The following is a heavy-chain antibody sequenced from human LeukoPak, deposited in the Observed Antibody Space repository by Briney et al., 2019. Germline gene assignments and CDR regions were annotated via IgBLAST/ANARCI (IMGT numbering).Heavy chain of an antibody. CDR3: ARDRSPNVPSDAFDI. Sequence: ASVKVSCKASGYTFTGYYMHWVRQAPGQGLEWMGWINPNSGGTNYAQKFQGWVTMTRDTSISTAYMELSRLRSEDTAVYYCARDRSPNVPSDAFDIWGQGTMVTVSS. D-gene: IGHD2-2*01. V-gene: IGHV1-2*04. CDR1: GYTFTGYY. J-gene: IGHJ3*02. CDR2: INPNSGGT.